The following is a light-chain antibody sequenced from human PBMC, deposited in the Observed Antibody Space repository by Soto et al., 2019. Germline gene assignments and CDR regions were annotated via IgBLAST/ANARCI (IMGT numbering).Light chain of an antibody. V-gene: IGKV3-20*01. J-gene: IGKJ1*01. CDR1: QSVSSRY. CDR2: GAS. Sequence: EILFTQSPGTLFLSPGEGATLACRASQSVSSRYLAWYQQKPGQATRLIIYGASSRANGIPDRFSGSASGTDFTLTLRTLQSEDFATYDCQHYNNWHPWTFGQGTQVDIK. CDR3: QHYNNWHPWT.